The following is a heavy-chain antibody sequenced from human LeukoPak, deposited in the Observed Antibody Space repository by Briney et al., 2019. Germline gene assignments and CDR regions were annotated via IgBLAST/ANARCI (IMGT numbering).Heavy chain of an antibody. Sequence: SQTLSLTCAISGDSISSSSAAWGWIRQSPTRGIEWLGRTYYRSKWYNDYAVSVKSRITINPDTSKNQFSLQLNSVTPEDTAVYYCARKSSTFDYWGQGTLVTVSS. CDR3: ARKSSTFDY. J-gene: IGHJ4*02. V-gene: IGHV6-1*01. D-gene: IGHD6-13*01. CDR2: TYYRSKWYN. CDR1: GDSISSSSAA.